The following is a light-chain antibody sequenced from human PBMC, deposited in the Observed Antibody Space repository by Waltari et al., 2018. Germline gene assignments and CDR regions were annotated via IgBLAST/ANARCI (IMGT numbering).Light chain of an antibody. V-gene: IGKV1-9*01. J-gene: IGKJ1*01. Sequence: DLQLTQSPYFLSASVGDRVTITCRASQVISSYLAWYQQKPGKAPKLLIYAASTLQSGVPSRFSGSGSGTEFTLTISSLQPEDFATYYCQQLNSYPQTFGQGTKVEIK. CDR1: QVISSY. CDR3: QQLNSYPQT. CDR2: AAS.